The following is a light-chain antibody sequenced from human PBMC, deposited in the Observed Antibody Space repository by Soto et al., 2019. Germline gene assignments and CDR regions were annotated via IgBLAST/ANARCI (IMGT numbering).Light chain of an antibody. CDR1: QTVLYISNNKSY. V-gene: IGKV4-1*01. CDR2: WTS. CDR3: QQFYSSPFT. J-gene: IGKJ3*01. Sequence: DIVMTQSPDSLAVSLGERATINCRSSQTVLYISNNKSYIAWYQQKSGQPPKLLISWTSTRESGVPDRFSGSGSGTDFTLTFSNLQAEDVAVYYCQQFYSSPFTFGPGTKVHIK.